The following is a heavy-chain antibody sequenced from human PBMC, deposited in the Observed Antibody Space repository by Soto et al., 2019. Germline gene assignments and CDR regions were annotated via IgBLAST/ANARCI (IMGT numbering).Heavy chain of an antibody. CDR3: ARAFSTGVLDY. CDR2: IGTAGDA. V-gene: IGHV3-13*04. CDR1: GFTFSSYD. D-gene: IGHD3-10*01. Sequence: EVLLVESGGGLVQPGGSLRLSCAASGFTFSSYDMHWVRQVTGKGLEWVSAIGTAGDAYYPNSVKGRFTISRENAKNSLYLQMNSLRAGDTAVYYCARAFSTGVLDYWGQGTLVTVSS. J-gene: IGHJ4*02.